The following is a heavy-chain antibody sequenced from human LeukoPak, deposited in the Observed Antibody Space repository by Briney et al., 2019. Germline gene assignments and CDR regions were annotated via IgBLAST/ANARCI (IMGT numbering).Heavy chain of an antibody. V-gene: IGHV1-18*01. CDR3: ARDAYYDFWSGYYHNWFDP. CDR1: SYTFTSYG. Sequence: GASVKVSCKASSYTFTSYGISWVRQAPGQGLEWMGWISAYNGNTNYAQKLQGRVTMTTDTSTSTAYMELRSLRSDDTAVYYCARDAYYDFWSGYYHNWFDPWGQGTLVTVSS. J-gene: IGHJ5*02. D-gene: IGHD3-3*01. CDR2: ISAYNGNT.